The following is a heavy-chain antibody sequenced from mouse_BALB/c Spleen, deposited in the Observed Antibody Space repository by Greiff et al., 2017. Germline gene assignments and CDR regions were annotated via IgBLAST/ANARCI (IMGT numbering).Heavy chain of an antibody. CDR2: ISSGSSTI. Sequence: EVHLVESGGGLVQPGGSRKLSCAASGFTFSSFGMHWVRQAPEKGLEWVAYISSGSSTIYYADTVKGRFTISRDNPKNTLFLQMTSLRSEDTAMYYCAYGHYYAMDYWGQGTSVTVSS. D-gene: IGHD1-1*02. J-gene: IGHJ4*01. CDR3: AYGHYYAMDY. V-gene: IGHV5-17*02. CDR1: GFTFSSFG.